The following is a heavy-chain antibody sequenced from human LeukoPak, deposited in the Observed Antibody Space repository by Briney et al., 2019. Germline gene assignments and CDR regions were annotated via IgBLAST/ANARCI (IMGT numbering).Heavy chain of an antibody. J-gene: IGHJ3*02. CDR1: GGSISSSSYY. Sequence: SETLSLTCTVSGGSISSSSYYWGWLRQPPGKGLEWIGSIYYSGSTYYNPSLKSRVTISVDTSKNQFSLKLSSVTAADTAVYYCARQYVVVVADPGDAFDIWGQGTMVTVSS. CDR2: IYYSGST. CDR3: ARQYVVVVADPGDAFDI. V-gene: IGHV4-39*01. D-gene: IGHD2-21*01.